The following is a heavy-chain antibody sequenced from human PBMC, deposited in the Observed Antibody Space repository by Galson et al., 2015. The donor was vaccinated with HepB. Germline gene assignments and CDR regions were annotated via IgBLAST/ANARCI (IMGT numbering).Heavy chain of an antibody. Sequence: SLRLSCAASGFTFSSYGMHWVRQAPGKGLEWVAVISYDGSNKYFADSVKGRFTISRDNSKNTLYLQMNSLRAEDTAVYYCAKDLYDFWSGYNTGLFDYWGQGTLVTVSS. CDR3: AKDLYDFWSGYNTGLFDY. CDR2: ISYDGSNK. V-gene: IGHV3-30*18. CDR1: GFTFSSYG. D-gene: IGHD3-3*01. J-gene: IGHJ4*02.